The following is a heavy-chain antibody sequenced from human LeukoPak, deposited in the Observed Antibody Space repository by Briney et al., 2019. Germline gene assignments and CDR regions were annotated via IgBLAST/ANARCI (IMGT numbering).Heavy chain of an antibody. V-gene: IGHV3-30*18. D-gene: IGHD1-26*01. CDR3: AKDQAGWEPYFFDY. CDR1: GFTFSSYG. J-gene: IGHJ4*02. CDR2: ISYDGSNK. Sequence: GGSLRLSCAASGFTFSSYGMHWVRQAPGKGLEWVAVISYDGSNKYYADSVKGRFTISRDNSKNTLYLQMSSLRAEDTAVYYCAKDQAGWEPYFFDYWGQGTLVTVSS.